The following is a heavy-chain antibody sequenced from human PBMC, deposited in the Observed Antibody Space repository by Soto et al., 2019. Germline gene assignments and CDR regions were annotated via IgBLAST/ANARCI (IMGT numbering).Heavy chain of an antibody. CDR1: GFTFKSYA. D-gene: IGHD2-2*01. V-gene: IGHV3-23*01. Sequence: EVQLLESGGGLEQAGGSLRVSCAASGFTFKSYAMPWVLQAPGKGLEWVSSVSGSGGGTYYADSVKGRFTITRDNPKNTVYLQMNSLRAEDTAVYYCARGGYCTTITCYANFFYMDVWGKGTSVTVSS. CDR2: VSGSGGGT. CDR3: ARGGYCTTITCYANFFYMDV. J-gene: IGHJ6*03.